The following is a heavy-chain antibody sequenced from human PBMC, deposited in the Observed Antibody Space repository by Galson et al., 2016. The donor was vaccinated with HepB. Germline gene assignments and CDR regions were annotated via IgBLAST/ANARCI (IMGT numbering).Heavy chain of an antibody. CDR3: ARHAESAWDEPHFDY. D-gene: IGHD1-14*01. CDR1: GFTFGDYG. Sequence: SLRLSCAASGFTFGDYGMSWFRQAPGKGLEWVGFIRSKAYGGTTDYAASVKGRFSLSRDDSKNIAYLQMNSLKASDTAMYYCARHAESAWDEPHFDYWGQGTLVTVSS. J-gene: IGHJ4*02. CDR2: IRSKAYGGTT. V-gene: IGHV3-49*03.